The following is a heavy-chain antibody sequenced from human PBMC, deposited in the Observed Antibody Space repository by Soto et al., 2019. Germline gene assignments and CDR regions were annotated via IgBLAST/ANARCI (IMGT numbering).Heavy chain of an antibody. D-gene: IGHD3-22*01. CDR3: ASMIGGYDSMVYDY. V-gene: IGHV4-30-2*01. J-gene: IGHJ4*02. CDR2: IYHSGST. Sequence: QLQLQESGSGLVKPSQTLSLTCAVSGGSISSGGYSWSWIRQPPGKGLEWIGYIYHSGSTYYNPSLESRVSISVDRSKIQSSINLSSVTAADTAVYYCASMIGGYDSMVYDYWGQGTLVTVSS. CDR1: GGSISSGGYS.